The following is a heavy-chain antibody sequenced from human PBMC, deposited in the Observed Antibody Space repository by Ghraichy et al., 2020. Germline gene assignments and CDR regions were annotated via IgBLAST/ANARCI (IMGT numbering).Heavy chain of an antibody. CDR2: ISANGGSA. CDR3: AKALTGVPH. CDR1: GFIFSENA. D-gene: IGHD3-9*01. Sequence: GGSLRLSCAASGFIFSENAMSWVRQAPGKGLEWVAGISANGGSANYADSAKGRFTISRDNSKNTLFLQINGLRPGYTALYYSAKALTGVPHWGQGTLVTVSS. V-gene: IGHV3-23*01. J-gene: IGHJ4*02.